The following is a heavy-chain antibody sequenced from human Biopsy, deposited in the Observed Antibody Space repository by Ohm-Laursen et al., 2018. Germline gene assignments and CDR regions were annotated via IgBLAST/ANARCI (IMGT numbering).Heavy chain of an antibody. CDR2: LDPEHGKR. V-gene: IGHV1-24*01. Sequence: GASVKVSCKVSGYTLAELSMHWVRQAPGQGLEWMGGLDPEHGKRIYAQAFQGRVTMTEDTSTDTAYMELTSLTSEDTAVYYCAREDTNYDLWSGPQNYYYNGMDVWGQGTTVTVSS. D-gene: IGHD3-3*01. J-gene: IGHJ6*02. CDR3: AREDTNYDLWSGPQNYYYNGMDV. CDR1: GYTLAELS.